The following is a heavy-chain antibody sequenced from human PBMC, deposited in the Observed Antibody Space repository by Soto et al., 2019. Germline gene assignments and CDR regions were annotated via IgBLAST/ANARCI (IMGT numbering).Heavy chain of an antibody. CDR2: ISWNSGSI. Sequence: GGSLRLSSAASGFTFDDYAMHWVRQAPGKGLEWVSGISWNSGSIGYADSVKGRFTISRDNAKNSLYLQMNSLRAEDTALYYCAKDTPMDVWGQGTTVTVSS. CDR3: AKDTPMDV. J-gene: IGHJ6*02. V-gene: IGHV3-9*01. CDR1: GFTFDDYA.